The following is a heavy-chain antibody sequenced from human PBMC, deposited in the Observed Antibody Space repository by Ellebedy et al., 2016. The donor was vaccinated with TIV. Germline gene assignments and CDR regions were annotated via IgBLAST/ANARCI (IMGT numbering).Heavy chain of an antibody. Sequence: MPSETLSLTCTVSGGSIIHYYWSWVPQPAGKGLQWPGRIYPSGATNYNPSLKSRVAVSVDSSKNQLSLRLTSVTAAGTAVYYCARGPENDFCRGDCYDFWGLGSLVTVSS. J-gene: IGHJ4*02. CDR2: IYPSGAT. V-gene: IGHV4-4*07. CDR1: GGSIIHYY. D-gene: IGHD2-15*01. CDR3: ARGPENDFCRGDCYDF.